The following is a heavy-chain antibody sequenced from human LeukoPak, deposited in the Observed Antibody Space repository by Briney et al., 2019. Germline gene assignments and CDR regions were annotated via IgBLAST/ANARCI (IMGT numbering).Heavy chain of an antibody. Sequence: ASVKVSCKASGYIFTDYYMHWVRQAPGQELGWMGRINPNSGGTNYAQKFQGRVTMTRDTSISTAYMELSSLRSEDTAVYYCARGKLRPLWFPYYWGQGTLVTVSS. CDR2: INPNSGGT. V-gene: IGHV1/OR15-1*04. D-gene: IGHD3-10*01. CDR3: ARGKLRPLWFPYY. J-gene: IGHJ4*02. CDR1: GYIFTDYY.